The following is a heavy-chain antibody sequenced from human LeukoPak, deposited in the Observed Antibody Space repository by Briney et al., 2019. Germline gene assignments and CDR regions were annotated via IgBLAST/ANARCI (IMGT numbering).Heavy chain of an antibody. D-gene: IGHD7-27*01. CDR3: GGGSPAPSGAYYFDY. Sequence: ASVKVSCKASGYTFTSYDINWVRQATGQGLEWMGWMDPNSGNTGYAQKFQGRVTMTRNTAISTAYMELSSLRSEDTAVYYCGGGSPAPSGAYYFDYGGRETRVTVSS. CDR1: GYTFTSYD. J-gene: IGHJ4*02. V-gene: IGHV1-8*01. CDR2: MDPNSGNT.